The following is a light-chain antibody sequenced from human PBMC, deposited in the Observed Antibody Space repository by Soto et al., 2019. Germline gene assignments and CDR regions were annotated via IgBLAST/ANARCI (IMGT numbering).Light chain of an antibody. CDR3: LQYGRSPT. V-gene: IGKV3-20*01. CDR2: GAY. CDR1: QSVSNNY. Sequence: EIVLTPSPSTLSSFPGDRVPLSCRASQSVSNNYLAWYQQEPGPAPRLLIHGAYTRAPGIPDRCSGSGAGTDFTITINRVEPEDAAVYYCLQYGRSPTFGPGTKGDI. J-gene: IGKJ3*01.